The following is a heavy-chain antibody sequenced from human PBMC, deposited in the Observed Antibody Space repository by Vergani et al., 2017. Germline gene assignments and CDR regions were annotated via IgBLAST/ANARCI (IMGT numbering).Heavy chain of an antibody. CDR3: ARDLRLLYSRFDP. CDR2: TWYDGNNK. J-gene: IGHJ5*02. D-gene: IGHD5-12*01. CDR1: GFTSSYYG. V-gene: IGHV3-33*08. Sequence: QVHLVESGGGVVQPGRSLRLSCVVSGFTSSYYGMHWVRQAQGKGLEWVAVTWYDGNNKQYADSVKGRFTISRDNSKSTMYLQRNSLRDEDTGVYYCARDLRLLYSRFDPWGQGTLVTVSS.